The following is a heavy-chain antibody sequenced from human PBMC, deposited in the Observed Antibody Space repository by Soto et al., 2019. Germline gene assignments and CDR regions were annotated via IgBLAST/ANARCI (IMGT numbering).Heavy chain of an antibody. D-gene: IGHD6-19*01. CDR1: GGSISTYY. CDR3: ARASSGESHTSGWYRYINRWLVFDI. J-gene: IGHJ3*02. Sequence: SETLSLTCTVSGGSISTYYWSWIRQPPGKGLEWIGYMSFSGNTNYNPSLKSRVTIALDTSKNQFSLRLSSVTAADTAVYYCARASSGESHTSGWYRYINRWLVFDIWGQGTMVTVSS. CDR2: MSFSGNT. V-gene: IGHV4-59*01.